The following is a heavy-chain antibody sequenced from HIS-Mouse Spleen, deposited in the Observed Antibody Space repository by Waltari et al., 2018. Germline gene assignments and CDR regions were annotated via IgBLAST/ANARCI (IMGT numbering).Heavy chain of an antibody. J-gene: IGHJ5*02. CDR3: ARDGGGSSSSSWFDP. V-gene: IGHV3-33*01. Sequence: APGKGLEWVAVIWYDGSNKYYADSVKGRFTISRDNSKNTLYLQMNSLRAEDTAVYYCARDGGGSSSSSWFDPWGQGTLVTVSS. D-gene: IGHD6-6*01. CDR2: IWYDGSNK.